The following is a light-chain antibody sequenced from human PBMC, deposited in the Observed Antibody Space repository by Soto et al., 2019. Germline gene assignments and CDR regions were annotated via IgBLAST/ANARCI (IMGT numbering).Light chain of an antibody. CDR2: GTS. Sequence: EIVLTQSPGTLSLSPGERASLSCRASQSVSSAYLAWYQQKPDQAPRLLIYGTSNRATGIPGKFSGSGSGTDFTLTISRVAPEDFALYYCQVYFGSSITFGQGTRLEIK. CDR3: QVYFGSSIT. CDR1: QSVSSAY. J-gene: IGKJ5*01. V-gene: IGKV3-20*01.